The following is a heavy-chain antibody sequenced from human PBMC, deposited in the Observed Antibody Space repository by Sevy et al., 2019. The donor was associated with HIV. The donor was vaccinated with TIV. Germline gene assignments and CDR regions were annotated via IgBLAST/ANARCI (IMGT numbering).Heavy chain of an antibody. CDR3: ARGPYYYDSSGYYSYDAFDI. V-gene: IGHV3-21*01. D-gene: IGHD3-22*01. J-gene: IGHJ3*02. CDR2: ISSSSSYI. CDR1: GLTFSSYS. Sequence: GGSLRLSCAASGLTFSSYSMNWVRQAPGKGLEWVSPISSSSSYIYYADSVRGRFTISRDNAKNSLYLQMNSLRAEDTAVYYCARGPYYYDSSGYYSYDAFDIWGQGTMVTVSS.